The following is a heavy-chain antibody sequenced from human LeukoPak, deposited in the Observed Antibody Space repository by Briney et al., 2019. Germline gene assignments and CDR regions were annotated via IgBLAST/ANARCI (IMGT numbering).Heavy chain of an antibody. CDR2: INHSGST. J-gene: IGHJ4*02. CDR3: ARSTPITMVRGVTVDY. V-gene: IGHV4-34*01. CDR1: GGSFSGYY. D-gene: IGHD3-10*01. Sequence: SETLSLTCAVYGGSFSGYYWSWIRQPPGKGLEWIGEINHSGSTNYNPSLKSRVTISIDTSKNQFSLKLSSVTAADTAVYYCARSTPITMVRGVTVDYWGQGTLVTVSS.